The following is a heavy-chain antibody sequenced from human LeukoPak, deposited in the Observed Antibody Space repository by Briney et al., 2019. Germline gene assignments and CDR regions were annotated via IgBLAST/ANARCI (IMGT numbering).Heavy chain of an antibody. D-gene: IGHD6-13*01. V-gene: IGHV3-15*01. J-gene: IGHJ4*02. CDR3: TTDAAVIAAACTGAY. CDR1: GFTFRSAW. CDR2: IKSKDYGETT. Sequence: GGSLSLSCAASGFTFRSAWMSWVRQAPGKGLEWVGRIKSKDYGETTDYAAPVKGRSTISRDDSKNTLYLQMNSLQTDDTALYYCTTDAAVIAAACTGAYWGQGTLVTVSS.